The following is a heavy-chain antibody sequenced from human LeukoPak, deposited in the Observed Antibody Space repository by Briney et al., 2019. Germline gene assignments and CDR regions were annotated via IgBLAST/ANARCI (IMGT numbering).Heavy chain of an antibody. CDR3: ASPEYSSSWYYFDY. J-gene: IGHJ4*02. V-gene: IGHV3-30-3*01. CDR1: GFTFSSYA. CDR2: ISYDGSNK. D-gene: IGHD6-13*01. Sequence: GGSLRLSCAASGFTFSSYAMHWVRQAPGKGLEWVAVISYDGSNKCYADSVKGRFTISRDNSKNTLYLQMNSLRAEDTAVYYCASPEYSSSWYYFDYWGQGTLVTVSS.